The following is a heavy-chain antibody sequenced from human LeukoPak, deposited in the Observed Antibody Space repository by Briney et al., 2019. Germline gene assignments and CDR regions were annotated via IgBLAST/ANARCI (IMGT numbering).Heavy chain of an antibody. CDR1: GFTFSSYA. J-gene: IGHJ4*02. Sequence: GGSLRLSCAACGFTFSSYAMHWGRQAPGKGLEYVSAISTTGGSTTYADSVNGTFTISRDNSKHPLYLQMASLRPEDIAVYYCARDRGPTALDHWGQGTLVTVSS. D-gene: IGHD2-2*01. CDR2: ISTTGGST. CDR3: ARDRGPTALDH. V-gene: IGHV3-64*02.